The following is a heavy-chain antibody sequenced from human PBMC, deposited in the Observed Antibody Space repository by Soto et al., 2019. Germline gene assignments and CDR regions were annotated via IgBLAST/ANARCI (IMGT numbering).Heavy chain of an antibody. D-gene: IGHD2-8*01. J-gene: IGHJ6*02. Sequence: QVQLQESDPGLVKPSETLSLTCIVSGGSVSSYYWSWVRQPAGKGLEWIGRIYTSGNTDYNPSLKSRVTMSLDTSKNQFSLKVRSVTAADTAVYFCARDGVGPHGMDVWGQGTTVTVSS. V-gene: IGHV4-4*07. CDR1: GGSVSSYY. CDR2: IYTSGNT. CDR3: ARDGVGPHGMDV.